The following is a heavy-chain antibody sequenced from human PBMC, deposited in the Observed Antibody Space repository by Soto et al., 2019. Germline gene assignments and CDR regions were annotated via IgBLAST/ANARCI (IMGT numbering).Heavy chain of an antibody. Sequence: QVQLVQSGAEEKKPGASVKVSCKASGYTFTGYAMHWVRQAPGQRLDWMGWINAGNGNTKYSQKFQGRVTITRDTSASTAYMELSSLRSEDTAVYYCARAVAVTADFNYWGKGTLVTVSS. J-gene: IGHJ4*02. V-gene: IGHV1-3*05. D-gene: IGHD2-21*02. CDR2: INAGNGNT. CDR1: GYTFTGYA. CDR3: ARAVAVTADFNY.